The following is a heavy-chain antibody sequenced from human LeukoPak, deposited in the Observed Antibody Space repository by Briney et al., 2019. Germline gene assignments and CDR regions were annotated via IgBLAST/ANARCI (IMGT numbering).Heavy chain of an antibody. CDR3: AQNGGGSGTYYTY. D-gene: IGHD3-10*01. Sequence: GGSLRLSCAASGFTFNNYGMTWVPQAPGKGLEWVSTISDSATRTYYADSVKGRFTISRDNFRNTLSLQMNSLRDEDSAMYYCAQNGGGSGTYYTYWGLGTLVTVSS. V-gene: IGHV3-23*01. CDR2: ISDSATRT. CDR1: GFTFNNYG. J-gene: IGHJ4*02.